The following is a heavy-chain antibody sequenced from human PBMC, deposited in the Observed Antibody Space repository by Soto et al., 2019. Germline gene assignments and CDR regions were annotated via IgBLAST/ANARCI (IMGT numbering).Heavy chain of an antibody. J-gene: IGHJ6*02. CDR2: IYYSGST. Sequence: LSLTCTVSGGSISSYYWSWIRQPPGKGLEWIGYIYYSGSTNYNPSLKSRVTISVDTSKNQFSLKLSSVTPADTAVYYCARGKGGSSSGYYYYGMDVWGQGTTVTVSS. D-gene: IGHD6-6*01. V-gene: IGHV4-59*01. CDR3: ARGKGGSSSGYYYYGMDV. CDR1: GGSISSYY.